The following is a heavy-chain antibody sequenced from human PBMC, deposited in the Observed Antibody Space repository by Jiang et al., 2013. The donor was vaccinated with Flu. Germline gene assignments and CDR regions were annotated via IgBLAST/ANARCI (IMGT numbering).Heavy chain of an antibody. V-gene: IGHV4-34*01. J-gene: IGHJ5*02. Sequence: LLKPSETLSLACAVYGGSFSGYYWSWVRQPPGKGLEWIGKINHSGSTNYNPSLKSRVTISVDTSKNQFSLKLSSVTAADTAVYYCARYHPHRPDDSHSLFFDPWGQGTLVTVSS. D-gene: IGHD1-1*01. CDR2: INHSGST. CDR1: GGSFSGYY. CDR3: ARYHPHRPDDSHSLFFDP.